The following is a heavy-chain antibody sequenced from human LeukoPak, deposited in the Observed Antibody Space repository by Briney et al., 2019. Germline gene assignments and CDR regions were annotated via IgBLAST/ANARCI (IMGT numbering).Heavy chain of an antibody. Sequence: GGSLRLSCAVSGFTFSNHGMNWVRQAPGKGLEWVSGISPSGDITYYADSVKGRFTISRDNSKNTVYLQVISLTAEDTAVYYCAKDDAWLRFGEWSQGTLVTVSS. CDR3: AKDDAWLRFGE. J-gene: IGHJ4*02. CDR1: GFTFSNHG. D-gene: IGHD3-10*01. CDR2: ISPSGDIT. V-gene: IGHV3-23*01.